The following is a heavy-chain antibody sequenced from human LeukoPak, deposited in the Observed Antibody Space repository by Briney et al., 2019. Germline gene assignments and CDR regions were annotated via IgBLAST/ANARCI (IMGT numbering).Heavy chain of an antibody. V-gene: IGHV3-7*05. Sequence: GGFLRLSCAASGFTFSNYWMIWVRQAPGKGLEWVANIQQDGGQKRYADSVRGRFTVSRDNAQTSLYLHMNSLRAEDTAVYYCARASNPWLQLSWGQGTLVTVSS. CDR1: GFTFSNYW. CDR2: IQQDGGQK. J-gene: IGHJ4*02. D-gene: IGHD5-24*01. CDR3: ARASNPWLQLS.